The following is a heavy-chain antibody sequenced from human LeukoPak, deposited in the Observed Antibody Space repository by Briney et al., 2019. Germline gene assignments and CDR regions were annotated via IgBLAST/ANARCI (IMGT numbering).Heavy chain of an antibody. D-gene: IGHD3-16*01. Sequence: SGGSLRLPCAVSGLTFNNYAMSWVRQAPGKGLEWVSAISKSGDHTYYAASAKGRFTIYRDNSKNTQYLQMNSLRAEDTAVYYCATSWGPDTSAFRWGRDGMDVWGQGTTVIAS. V-gene: IGHV3-23*01. CDR3: ATSWGPDTSAFRWGRDGMDV. CDR1: GLTFNNYA. J-gene: IGHJ6*02. CDR2: ISKSGDHT.